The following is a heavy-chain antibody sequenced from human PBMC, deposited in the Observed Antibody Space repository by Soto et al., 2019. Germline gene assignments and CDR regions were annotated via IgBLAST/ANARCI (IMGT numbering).Heavy chain of an antibody. J-gene: IGHJ6*02. D-gene: IGHD3-16*01. CDR2: INPNSGGT. CDR1: GYTFTGYY. Sequence: ASVKVSCKASGYTFTGYYMHWVRQAPGQGLEWMGWINPNSGGTNYAQKFQGWVTMTRDTSISTAYMELSRLRSDDTAVYYCARDMRLDYYGMDVWGQGTTVTVSS. CDR3: ARDMRLDYYGMDV. V-gene: IGHV1-2*04.